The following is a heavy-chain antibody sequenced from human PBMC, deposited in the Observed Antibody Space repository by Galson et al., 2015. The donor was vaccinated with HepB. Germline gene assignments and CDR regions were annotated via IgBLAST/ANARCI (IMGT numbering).Heavy chain of an antibody. V-gene: IGHV3-15*07. CDR1: GFTSNNAG. Sequence: SPRLSCAATGFTSNNAGMVWVHPAPGKGLEWVGRIKSNADGGTTDYGSPVKGRFTISREDSKRTLYLQMNSLKTEDTAVYYCTVVGCSSTSCTFEHLWGQGTLVIVSS. D-gene: IGHD2-2*01. J-gene: IGHJ1*01. CDR3: TVVGCSSTSCTFEHL. CDR2: IKSNADGGTT.